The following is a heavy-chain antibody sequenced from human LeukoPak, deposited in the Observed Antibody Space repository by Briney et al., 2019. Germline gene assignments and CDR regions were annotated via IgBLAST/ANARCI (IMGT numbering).Heavy chain of an antibody. CDR1: GGSISSYY. CDR2: IYNGGST. J-gene: IGHJ4*02. CDR3: ARASYYARFDF. Sequence: SETLSLTCTVSGGSISSYYWSWIRQPPGKGLEWIGYIYNGGSTYYNPSLGSRLGMTADTSAQQFSLILSSVTDADTAVYYCARASYYARFDFWGRGTLVTVSS. D-gene: IGHD2-2*01. V-gene: IGHV4-4*08.